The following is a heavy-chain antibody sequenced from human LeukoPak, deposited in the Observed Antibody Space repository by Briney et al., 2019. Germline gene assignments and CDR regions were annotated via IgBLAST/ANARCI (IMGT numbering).Heavy chain of an antibody. Sequence: SQTLSLTCAVSGGSISSGGYSWSWIRQPPGKGLEWIGYIYHSGSTYYNPSLKSRVTISVDRSKNQFSLKLSSVTAADTAVYYCARAKGTSYCSGGSCYYFDYWGQRTLVTVSS. J-gene: IGHJ4*02. CDR2: IYHSGST. CDR3: ARAKGTSYCSGGSCYYFDY. D-gene: IGHD2-15*01. CDR1: GGSISSGGYS. V-gene: IGHV4-30-2*01.